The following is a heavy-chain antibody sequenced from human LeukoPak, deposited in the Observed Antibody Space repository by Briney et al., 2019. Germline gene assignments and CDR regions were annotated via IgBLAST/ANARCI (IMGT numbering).Heavy chain of an antibody. D-gene: IGHD6-13*01. J-gene: IGHJ5*02. CDR2: MYYGGTT. CDR1: VGSIRGYY. CDR3: ARHESSSWYGDWFDP. Sequence: PSETLSLTCSVSVGSIRGYYWSWVRQPPGKGLEWIGYMYYGGTTNYNPSLKDRVTMSVDTSRNHVSLMLYSVTAADTAVYYCARHESSSWYGDWFDPWGQGILVTVSS. V-gene: IGHV4-59*08.